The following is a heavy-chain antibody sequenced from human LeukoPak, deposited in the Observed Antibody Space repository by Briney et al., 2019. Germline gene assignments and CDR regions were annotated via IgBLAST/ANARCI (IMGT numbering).Heavy chain of an antibody. CDR3: ARGSMVRGVRIDY. CDR1: GGSISSYY. CDR2: IYYSGST. J-gene: IGHJ4*02. D-gene: IGHD3-10*01. Sequence: SETLSLTCTVSGGSISSYYWSWIRQPPGKGLEWIGYIYYSGSTNYNPSLKSRVTISVDTSKNQFSLELSSVTAADTAVYYCARGSMVRGVRIDYWGQGTLVTVSS. V-gene: IGHV4-59*01.